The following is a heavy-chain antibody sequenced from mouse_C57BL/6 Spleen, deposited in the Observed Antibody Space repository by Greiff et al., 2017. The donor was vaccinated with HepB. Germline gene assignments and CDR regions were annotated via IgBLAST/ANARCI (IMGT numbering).Heavy chain of an antibody. Sequence: QVQLKESGAELVRPGASVTLSCKASGYTFTDYEMHWVKQTPVHGLEWIGAIDPETGGTAYNQKFKGKAILTADKSSSTAYMELRSLTSEDSAVYYCTNHDYWGQGTTLTVSS. J-gene: IGHJ2*01. CDR2: IDPETGGT. CDR1: GYTFTDYE. V-gene: IGHV1-15*01. CDR3: TNHDY.